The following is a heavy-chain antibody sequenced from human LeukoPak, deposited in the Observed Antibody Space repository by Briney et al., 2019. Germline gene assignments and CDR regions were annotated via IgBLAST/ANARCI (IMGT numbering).Heavy chain of an antibody. V-gene: IGHV1-2*02. Sequence: ASVKVSCKASGYTFTGYYMHWVRQAPGQGREWMGWISPNSGGTDYAQKFQGRVTLTRDTSISTAYMELSRLRSDDTAVYYCAREPTENCGGDCYHLDYWGQGTLVTVSS. CDR2: ISPNSGGT. J-gene: IGHJ4*02. CDR1: GYTFTGYY. D-gene: IGHD2-21*02. CDR3: AREPTENCGGDCYHLDY.